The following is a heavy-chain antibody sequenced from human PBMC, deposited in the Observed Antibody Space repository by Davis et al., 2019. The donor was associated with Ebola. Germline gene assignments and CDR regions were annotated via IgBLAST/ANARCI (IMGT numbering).Heavy chain of an antibody. D-gene: IGHD3-3*01. V-gene: IGHV4-39*01. CDR1: GGSISSSNW. J-gene: IGHJ3*02. Sequence: MPSETLSLTCAVSGGSISSSNWWSCVRQPPGKGLEWIGSIYYSGITYYNPSLKSRVTISVDTSKNQFSLKLRSVTAADTAVYYCARRTIFSTFDIWGQGTMVTVSS. CDR3: ARRTIFSTFDI. CDR2: IYYSGIT.